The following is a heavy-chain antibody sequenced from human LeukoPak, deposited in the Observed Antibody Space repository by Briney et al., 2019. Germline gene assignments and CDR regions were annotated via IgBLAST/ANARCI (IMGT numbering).Heavy chain of an antibody. CDR1: GGSISSYY. CDR2: IYCSGST. V-gene: IGHV4-59*01. J-gene: IGHJ4*02. CDR3: ARGGYGDYVPNFDY. D-gene: IGHD4-17*01. Sequence: SETLSLTCTVSGGSISSYYWSWIRQPPGKGLEWIGYIYCSGSTNYNPSLKSRVTISVDTSKNQFSLKLSSVTAADTAVYYCARGGYGDYVPNFDYWGQGTLVTVSS.